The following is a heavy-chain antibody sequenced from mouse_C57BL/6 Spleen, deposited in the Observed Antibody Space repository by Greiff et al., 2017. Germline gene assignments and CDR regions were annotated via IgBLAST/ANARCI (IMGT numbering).Heavy chain of an antibody. D-gene: IGHD1-1*02. V-gene: IGHV1-53*01. J-gene: IGHJ4*01. Sequence: QVQLQQPGTELVKPGASVKLSCKASGYTFTSYWMHWVKQRPGQGLEWIGNINPSNGGTNYNEKFKSKATLTVDKSSSTAYMQLSSLTSEYAAVYYCSLPPCGPGDAMDYWGQGTSVTVSS. CDR3: SLPPCGPGDAMDY. CDR2: INPSNGGT. CDR1: GYTFTSYW.